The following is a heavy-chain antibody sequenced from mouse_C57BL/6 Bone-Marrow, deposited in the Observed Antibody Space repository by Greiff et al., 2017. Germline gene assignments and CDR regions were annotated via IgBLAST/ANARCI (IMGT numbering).Heavy chain of an antibody. D-gene: IGHD2-3*01. J-gene: IGHJ4*01. Sequence: QVQLQQPGAELVKPGASVKLSCKASGYTFTSYWMHWVKQRPGRGLEWIGRIDPNSGGTKYNEKFKSEATLTVDKPSSTAYMQLSSLTSEDSAVYYCARSRWLLLNAMDYWGQGTSVTVSS. CDR1: GYTFTSYW. CDR2: IDPNSGGT. V-gene: IGHV1-72*01. CDR3: ARSRWLLLNAMDY.